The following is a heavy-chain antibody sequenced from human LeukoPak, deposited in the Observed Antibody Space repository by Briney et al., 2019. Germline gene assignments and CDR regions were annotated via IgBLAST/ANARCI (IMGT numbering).Heavy chain of an antibody. CDR1: GFTFSNAW. CDR2: ISGSGGST. J-gene: IGHJ6*03. Sequence: GGSLRLSCAASGFTFSNAWMNWVRQAPGKGLEWVSAISGSGGSTYYADSVKGRFTISRDNSKNTLYLQMNSLRAEDTAVYYCAGAAKLYYYYYYMDVWGKGTTVTVSS. D-gene: IGHD1-26*01. CDR3: AGAAKLYYYYYYMDV. V-gene: IGHV3-23*01.